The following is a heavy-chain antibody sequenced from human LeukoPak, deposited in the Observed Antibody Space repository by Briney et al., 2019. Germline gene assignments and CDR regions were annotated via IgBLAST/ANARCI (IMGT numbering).Heavy chain of an antibody. CDR1: GGSISSGGYY. D-gene: IGHD3-10*01. J-gene: IGHJ3*02. CDR2: IFYSGST. V-gene: IGHV4-31*03. Sequence: PSETLSLTCTVSGGSISSGGYYWSWIRQHPGKGLEWIGYIFYSGSTYYNPSLKSRVTISVDTSKNQFSLKLSSVTAADTAVYYCARAWDYYGSGSEDDAFDIWGQGTMVTVSS. CDR3: ARAWDYYGSGSEDDAFDI.